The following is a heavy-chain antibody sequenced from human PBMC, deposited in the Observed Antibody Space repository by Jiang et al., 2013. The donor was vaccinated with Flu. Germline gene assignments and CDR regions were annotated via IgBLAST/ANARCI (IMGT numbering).Heavy chain of an antibody. Sequence: PGLVKPSQTLSLTCTVSGGSISSGGYYWSWIRQHPGKGLEWIGYIYYSGSTYYNPSLKSRVTISVDTSKNQFSLKLSSVTAADTAVYYCAREEGDGSGSSTIDYWGQGTLVTVSS. CDR1: GGSISSGGYY. D-gene: IGHD3-10*01. V-gene: IGHV4-31*03. J-gene: IGHJ4*02. CDR3: AREEGDGSGSSTIDY. CDR2: IYYSGST.